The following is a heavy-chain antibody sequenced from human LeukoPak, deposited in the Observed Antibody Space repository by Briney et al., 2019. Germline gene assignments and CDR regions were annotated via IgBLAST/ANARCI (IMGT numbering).Heavy chain of an antibody. Sequence: ASVKVSCKASGYTFTSYGISWVRQAPGQGLEWMGWISVFNDNTNYAQKLQGRVTMTTDTSTSTAYMELRSLRSDDTAVYYCARSMAYYYDSSGYYSGVGDYWGQGTLVTVSS. V-gene: IGHV1-18*01. J-gene: IGHJ4*02. CDR2: ISVFNDNT. D-gene: IGHD3-22*01. CDR3: ARSMAYYYDSSGYYSGVGDY. CDR1: GYTFTSYG.